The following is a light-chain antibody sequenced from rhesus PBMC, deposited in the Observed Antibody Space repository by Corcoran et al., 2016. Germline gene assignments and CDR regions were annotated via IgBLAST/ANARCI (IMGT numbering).Light chain of an antibody. J-gene: IGKJ4*01. CDR2: YAN. V-gene: IGKV1-32*02. CDR1: QGISSY. Sequence: DIQMSQSPSSLSASVGDRVTITCRASQGISSYLNWYQQKPGKAPKLLIYYANSLATGVPSRVSGGGSGTDFTLTSSSLQPEDFATYYCQQGNSNPLTFGGGTKVELK. CDR3: QQGNSNPLT.